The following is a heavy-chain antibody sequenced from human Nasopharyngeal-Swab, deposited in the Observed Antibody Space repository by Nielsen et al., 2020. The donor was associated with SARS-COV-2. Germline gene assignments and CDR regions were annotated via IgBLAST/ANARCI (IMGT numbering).Heavy chain of an antibody. CDR1: GFTFDDYA. V-gene: IGHV3-9*01. Sequence: LKISCAASGFTFDDYAMHWVRQAPGKGLEWVSGISWNSGSIGYADSVKGRFTISRDNAKNSLYLQMNSLRAEDTALYYCAKELDIVVVPAAYGFGYYGMDVWGQGTTVTVSS. D-gene: IGHD2-2*03. CDR2: ISWNSGSI. CDR3: AKELDIVVVPAAYGFGYYGMDV. J-gene: IGHJ6*02.